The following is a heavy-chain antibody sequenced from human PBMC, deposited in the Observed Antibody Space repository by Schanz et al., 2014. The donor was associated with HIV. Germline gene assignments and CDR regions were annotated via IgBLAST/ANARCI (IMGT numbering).Heavy chain of an antibody. Sequence: QVQLVQSGAEVKKPGASVKVSCKASGYIFTSNVISWVRQAPGQGLEWMGWISAYNGKTNYARKVQGRVTMTTDTTTTTDYIELRRLSADDAAEYYCASGTRYGMDVWGQGTTVTVSS. V-gene: IGHV1-18*01. CDR1: GYIFTSNV. CDR2: ISAYNGKT. CDR3: ASGTRYGMDV. D-gene: IGHD2-2*01. J-gene: IGHJ6*02.